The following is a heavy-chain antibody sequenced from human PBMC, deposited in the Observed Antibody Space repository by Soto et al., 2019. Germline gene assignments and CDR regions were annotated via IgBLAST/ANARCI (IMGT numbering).Heavy chain of an antibody. D-gene: IGHD2-2*01. CDR1: GFTVSSNY. J-gene: IGHJ6*03. CDR2: IYSGGST. V-gene: IGHV3-66*01. Sequence: GGSLRLSCAASGFTVSSNYMSWVRQAPGKGLEWVSVIYSGGSTYYADSVKGRFTISRDNSKNTLYLQMNSLRAEDTAVYYCAREGGGYCSSTSFPRSSLCYYYYMDVWGKGTTVTVSS. CDR3: AREGGGYCSSTSFPRSSLCYYYYMDV.